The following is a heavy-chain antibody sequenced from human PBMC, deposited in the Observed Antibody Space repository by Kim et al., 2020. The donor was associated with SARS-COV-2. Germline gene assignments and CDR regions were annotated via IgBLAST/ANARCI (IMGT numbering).Heavy chain of an antibody. CDR3: ARNDGLLWFGEPLRGIGY. CDR1: GYTFTSYA. V-gene: IGHV1-3*01. Sequence: ASVKVSCKASGYTFTSYAMHWVRQAPGQRLEWMGWINAGNGNTKYSQKFQGRVTITRDTSASTAYMELSSLRSEDTAVYYCARNDGLLWFGEPLRGIGYWGQGTLVTVSS. CDR2: INAGNGNT. J-gene: IGHJ4*02. D-gene: IGHD3-10*01.